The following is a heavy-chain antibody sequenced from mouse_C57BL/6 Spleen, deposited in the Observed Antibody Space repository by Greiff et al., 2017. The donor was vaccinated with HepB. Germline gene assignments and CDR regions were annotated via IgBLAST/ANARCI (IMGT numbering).Heavy chain of an antibody. D-gene: IGHD1-1*01. V-gene: IGHV2-3*01. J-gene: IGHJ4*01. CDR2: IWGDGST. CDR1: GFSLTSYG. Sequence: VKLQESGPGLVAPSQSLSITCTVSGFSLTSYGVSWVRQPPGKGLEWLGVIWGDGSTNYHSALISRLSISKDNSKSQVFLKLNSLQTDDTATYYCAKASLLRDYSAMDYWGQGTSVTVSS. CDR3: AKASLLRDYSAMDY.